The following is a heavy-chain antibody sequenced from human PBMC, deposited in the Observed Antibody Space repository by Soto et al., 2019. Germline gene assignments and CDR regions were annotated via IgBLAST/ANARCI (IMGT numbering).Heavy chain of an antibody. V-gene: IGHV3-23*01. CDR3: ANRDTSMITRYYYGMDV. J-gene: IGHJ6*02. D-gene: IGHD5-18*01. Sequence: EVQLLESGGGLVQPGGSLRLSCAASGFSFSSYDMSWVRQAPGKGLEWVSAISSGGGSTYYADSVKGRFTISRDNSKNTLYLQMNSLRAEDTAVYYCANRDTSMITRYYYGMDVWGQGTTVTVSS. CDR2: ISSGGGST. CDR1: GFSFSSYD.